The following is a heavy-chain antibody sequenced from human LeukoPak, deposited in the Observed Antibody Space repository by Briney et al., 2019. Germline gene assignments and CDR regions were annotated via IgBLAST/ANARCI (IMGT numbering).Heavy chain of an antibody. CDR3: ATYDFRGTTGVDV. D-gene: IGHD1-1*01. CDR2: ISSGSSYI. J-gene: IGHJ6*02. Sequence: GGSLRLSCAASRFTFSSYWMAWVRQAPGKGLGWVSSISSGSSYIFYADSVKGRFTISRDNAKNSLYLQMNSLRVEDTAVYYCATYDFRGTTGVDVWGQGTTVTVSS. V-gene: IGHV3-21*01. CDR1: RFTFSSYW.